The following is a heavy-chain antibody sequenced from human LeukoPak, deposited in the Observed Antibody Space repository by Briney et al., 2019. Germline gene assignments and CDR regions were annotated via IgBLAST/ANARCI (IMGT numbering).Heavy chain of an antibody. J-gene: IGHJ4*02. D-gene: IGHD3-3*01. CDR2: ISAYSGNT. CDR3: ARDHFFSRVPKY. V-gene: IGHV1-18*01. Sequence: ASVKVSCKASGYTFTSYGISWVRQAPGQGLEWMGWISAYSGNTNYAQKLQGRVTMTTDTCTSTAYMELRSLRSDDTAVYYCARDHFFSRVPKYWGQGTLVTVSS. CDR1: GYTFTSYG.